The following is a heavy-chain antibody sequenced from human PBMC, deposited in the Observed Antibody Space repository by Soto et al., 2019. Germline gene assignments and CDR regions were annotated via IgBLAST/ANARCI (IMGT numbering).Heavy chain of an antibody. V-gene: IGHV4-59*01. Sequence: SETLSLTCTVSGGSISSYYWSWIRQPPGKGLEWIGYIYYSGSTNYNPSLKSRVTISVDTSKNQFSLKLSSVTAADTAVYYCARVVPRGLQALYYYYYYMDVWGKGTTVTVSS. CDR3: ARVVPRGLQALYYYYYYMDV. D-gene: IGHD4-4*01. CDR1: GGSISSYY. CDR2: IYYSGST. J-gene: IGHJ6*03.